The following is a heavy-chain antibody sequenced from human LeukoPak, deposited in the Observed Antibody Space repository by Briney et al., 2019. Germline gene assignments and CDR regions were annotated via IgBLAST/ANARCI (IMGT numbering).Heavy chain of an antibody. CDR2: IKSKTDGGTT. D-gene: IGHD3-10*02. V-gene: IGHV3-15*01. CDR3: TTPVPIDTSHWDI. J-gene: IGHJ3*02. Sequence: GGSLRLSCAASGFTFSNAWMSWVRQAPGKGLEWVGRIKSKTDGGTTDYAAPVKGRFTISRDDSKNTLYLQMNSLKTEDTTVYYWTTPVPIDTSHWDIGGQGKRSPVS. CDR1: GFTFSNAW.